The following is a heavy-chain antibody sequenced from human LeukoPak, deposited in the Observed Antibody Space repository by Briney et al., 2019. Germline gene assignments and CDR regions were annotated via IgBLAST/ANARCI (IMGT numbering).Heavy chain of an antibody. CDR3: AKGYDFWNGTPDN. Sequence: PGRSLRLSCAASGFTFSSYAMHWVRQTPGKGLDWVAVISHDGSDKFYADSVKGRFTISRDNSKNTLYLQMNSLRAEDTAVYFCAKGYDFWNGTPDNWGQGTLLTVSS. CDR2: ISHDGSDK. D-gene: IGHD3-3*01. J-gene: IGHJ4*02. V-gene: IGHV3-30-3*01. CDR1: GFTFSSYA.